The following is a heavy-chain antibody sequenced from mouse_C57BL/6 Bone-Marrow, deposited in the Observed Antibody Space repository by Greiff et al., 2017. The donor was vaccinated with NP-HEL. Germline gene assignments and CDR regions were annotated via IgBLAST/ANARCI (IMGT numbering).Heavy chain of an antibody. V-gene: IGHV1-81*01. D-gene: IGHD4-1*01. Sequence: QVQLQQSGAELARPGASVKLSCKASGYTFTSYGISWVKQRTGQGLEWIGEIYPRSGNTYYNEKFKGKATLTADKSSSTAYMELRSLTSEDSAVYFCARHWDGRLVAYWGQGTLVTVSA. CDR2: IYPRSGNT. J-gene: IGHJ3*01. CDR3: ARHWDGRLVAY. CDR1: GYTFTSYG.